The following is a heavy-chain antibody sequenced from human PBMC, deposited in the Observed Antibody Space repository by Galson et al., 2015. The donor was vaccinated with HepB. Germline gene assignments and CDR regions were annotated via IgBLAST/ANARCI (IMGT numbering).Heavy chain of an antibody. D-gene: IGHD2-2*01. Sequence: SLRLSCAASGFTFSSYSMNWVRQAPGKGLEWVSSISSSSSYIYYADSVKGRFTISRDNAKNSLYLQMNSLRAEDTAVYYYARVEGEYCSSTSCPLVYYYGMDVWGQGTTVTVSS. V-gene: IGHV3-21*01. CDR1: GFTFSSYS. CDR2: ISSSSSYI. J-gene: IGHJ6*02. CDR3: ARVEGEYCSSTSCPLVYYYGMDV.